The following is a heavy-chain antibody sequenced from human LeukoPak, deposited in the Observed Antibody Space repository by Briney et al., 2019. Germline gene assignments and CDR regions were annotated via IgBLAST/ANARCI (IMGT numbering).Heavy chain of an antibody. CDR2: INPNSGGT. J-gene: IGHJ5*02. Sequence: ASMKVSCKASGYTFTGYYMHWVRQAPGQGLEWMGWINPNSGGTNYAQKFQSRVTMTRDTSISTAYMELSRLRSDDTAVYYCARDHYGSGSYWFDPWGQGTLVTVSS. CDR1: GYTFTGYY. D-gene: IGHD3-10*01. V-gene: IGHV1-2*02. CDR3: ARDHYGSGSYWFDP.